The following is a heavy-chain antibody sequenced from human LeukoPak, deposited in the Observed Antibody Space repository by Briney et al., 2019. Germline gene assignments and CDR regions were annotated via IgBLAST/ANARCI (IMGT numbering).Heavy chain of an antibody. J-gene: IGHJ4*02. CDR1: GFTFSSYG. Sequence: GGSLSLSCAASGFTFSSYGMHWVRQAPGKGLEWVAFIRYDGSNKYYADSVKGRFTISRDNSKNTLYLQMNSLRAEDTAVYYCAKDAPYCSGGSCYSVFDYWGQGTLVTVSS. D-gene: IGHD2-15*01. CDR2: IRYDGSNK. V-gene: IGHV3-30*02. CDR3: AKDAPYCSGGSCYSVFDY.